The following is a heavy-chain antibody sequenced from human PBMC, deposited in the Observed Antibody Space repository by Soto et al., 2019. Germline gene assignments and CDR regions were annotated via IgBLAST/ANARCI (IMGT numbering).Heavy chain of an antibody. CDR2: ISYDGSNK. CDR1: GFTFSSYG. D-gene: IGHD3-3*01. Sequence: QVQLVESGGGVVQPGRSLRLSCAASGFTFSSYGMHWVRQAPGKGLEWVAVISYDGSNKYYADSVKGRFTISRDNSKNSLYLQMNSLRAEDTAVYYCAKDRQTAYYDFWSGYVDAFDIWGQGTMVTVSS. CDR3: AKDRQTAYYDFWSGYVDAFDI. V-gene: IGHV3-30*18. J-gene: IGHJ3*02.